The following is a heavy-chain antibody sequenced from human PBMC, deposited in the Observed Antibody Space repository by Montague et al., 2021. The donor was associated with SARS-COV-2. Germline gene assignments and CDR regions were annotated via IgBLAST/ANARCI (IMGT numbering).Heavy chain of an antibody. CDR2: ISYDGSIK. V-gene: IGHV3-30*18. Sequence: SLRLSCAASGFTFNHFAMHWVRQAPGMRLEWLAVISYDGSIKYYADSLRGRFTISRDSSKKTLYLQMNSLSSEDTAVYYCAKNRDIFWFGEGRDSMDVWGQGTKVTVSS. D-gene: IGHD3-10*01. CDR3: AKNRDIFWFGEGRDSMDV. CDR1: GFTFNHFA. J-gene: IGHJ6*02.